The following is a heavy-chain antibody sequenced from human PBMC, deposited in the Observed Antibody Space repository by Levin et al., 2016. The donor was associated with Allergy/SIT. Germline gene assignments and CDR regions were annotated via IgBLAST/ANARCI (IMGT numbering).Heavy chain of an antibody. Sequence: SETLSLTCSVSGGSISSYYWTWIRQSPGKPLEWIGYAHYSGSSNYNPSLSSRVTTSLDTSTNQFSLELSSVTAADTAVYYCATITFWGIPGGLVSLGKEHAFDMWGQGTMVTVSS. CDR2: AHYSGSS. CDR1: GGSISSYY. V-gene: IGHV4-59*01. J-gene: IGHJ3*02. CDR3: ATITFWGIPGGLVSLGKEHAFDM. D-gene: IGHD3-16*01.